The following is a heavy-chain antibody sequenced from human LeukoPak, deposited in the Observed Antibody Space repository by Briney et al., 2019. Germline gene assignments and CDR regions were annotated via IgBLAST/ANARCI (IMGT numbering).Heavy chain of an antibody. Sequence: PSETLPLTCTVSGGSISSSSYYWGWIRQPPGKGLEWIGSIFYSGSTYYNPSLKSRVTISVDTSKNQFSLKLSSVTAADTAVYYCARVCAVRGHYYYYYMDVWGKGTTVTISS. CDR2: IFYSGST. D-gene: IGHD3-10*01. CDR1: GGSISSSSYY. J-gene: IGHJ6*03. V-gene: IGHV4-39*01. CDR3: ARVCAVRGHYYYYYMDV.